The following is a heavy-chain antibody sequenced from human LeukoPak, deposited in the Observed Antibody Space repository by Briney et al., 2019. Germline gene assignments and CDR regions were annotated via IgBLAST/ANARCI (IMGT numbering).Heavy chain of an antibody. CDR1: GGSISSGDYY. D-gene: IGHD2-2*01. Sequence: SETLSLTCTVSGGSISSGDYYWSWIRQPPGKGLEWIGYIYYSGSTYYNPSLKSRVTISVDTSKNQFSLKLSSVTAADTAVYYCARVSIVVVPAATYFDYWGQGTLVTVSS. CDR3: ARVSIVVVPAATYFDY. J-gene: IGHJ4*02. CDR2: IYYSGST. V-gene: IGHV4-30-4*01.